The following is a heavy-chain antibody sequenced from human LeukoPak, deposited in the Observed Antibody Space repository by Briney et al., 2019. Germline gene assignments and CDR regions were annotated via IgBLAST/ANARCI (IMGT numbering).Heavy chain of an antibody. CDR3: AKYTSGWVNDY. D-gene: IGHD6-19*01. CDR1: GFSVSTYP. J-gene: IGHJ4*02. V-gene: IGHV3-23*01. Sequence: GGSLRLSCTASGFSVSTYPMAWVRQAPGKGLQWVSTITASGTDTFYADSVKGRFTISRDNSKNTLSLQMDSLRAEDTALYYCAKYTSGWVNDYWGQGTLVTVSS. CDR2: ITASGTDT.